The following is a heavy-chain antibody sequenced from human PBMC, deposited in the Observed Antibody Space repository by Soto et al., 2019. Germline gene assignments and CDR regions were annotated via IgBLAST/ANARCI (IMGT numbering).Heavy chain of an antibody. J-gene: IGHJ4*02. Sequence: PSETLSLTCTVSGGSISSYYWSWIRQPPGKGLEWIGYIYYSGSTNYNPSLKSRVTISVDTSKNQFSLKLSSVTAADTAVYYCARCEYSSSHYYFDYWGQGTLVTVSS. CDR1: GGSISSYY. V-gene: IGHV4-59*08. CDR3: ARCEYSSSHYYFDY. D-gene: IGHD6-6*01. CDR2: IYYSGST.